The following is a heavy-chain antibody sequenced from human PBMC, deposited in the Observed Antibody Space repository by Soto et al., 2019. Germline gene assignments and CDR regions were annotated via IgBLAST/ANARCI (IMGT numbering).Heavy chain of an antibody. CDR3: AKGTSPHYNWNDP. Sequence: QVQLVESGGGVVQPGRSLRLSCAASGFTFSSYGMHWVRQAPGKGLEWVAVISYDGSNKYYEDSVKGRFTISRDNSKNTLYLQMNSLRAEDTAVYYCAKGTSPHYNWNDPWGQGTLVTVSS. D-gene: IGHD1-1*01. CDR1: GFTFSSYG. CDR2: ISYDGSNK. V-gene: IGHV3-30*18. J-gene: IGHJ5*02.